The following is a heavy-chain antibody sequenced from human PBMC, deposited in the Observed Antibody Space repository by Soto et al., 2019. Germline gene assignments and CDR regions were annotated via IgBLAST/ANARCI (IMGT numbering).Heavy chain of an antibody. V-gene: IGHV5-10-1*01. CDR1: GYSFTSYW. Sequence: GESLKISCKGSGYSFTSYWISWVRQMPGKGLEWMGRIDPSDSYTNYSPSFQGHVTISADKSISTAYLQWSSLKASDTAMYYCASRGLSADYYYYGMDVWGQGTTVTVSS. CDR3: ASRGLSADYYYYGMDV. J-gene: IGHJ6*02. D-gene: IGHD3-16*02. CDR2: IDPSDSYT.